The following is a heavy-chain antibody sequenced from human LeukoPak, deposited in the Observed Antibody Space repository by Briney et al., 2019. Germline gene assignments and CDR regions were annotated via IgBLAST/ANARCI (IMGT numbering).Heavy chain of an antibody. Sequence: GASVKVSCKASGYTFTGYYMHWVRQAPGQGLEWMGWINPNSGGTNYAQKFQGRVTMTRDTSISTAYMELSRLRSDDTAVYYCAREEGHILVVDNNWFDPWGQGTLVTVSS. CDR2: INPNSGGT. V-gene: IGHV1-2*02. J-gene: IGHJ5*02. D-gene: IGHD2-15*01. CDR3: AREEGHILVVDNNWFDP. CDR1: GYTFTGYY.